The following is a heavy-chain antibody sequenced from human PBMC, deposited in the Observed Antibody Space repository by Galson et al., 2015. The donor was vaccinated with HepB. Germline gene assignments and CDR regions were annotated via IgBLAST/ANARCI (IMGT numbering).Heavy chain of an antibody. D-gene: IGHD3-10*01. V-gene: IGHV3-74*01. Sequence: SLRLSCAASGFTFSNYWMHWVRQAPGKGLMWVSRVSSDGTTTTYADSVKGRFTISRDNTKNTLYLQMSNLRAEDTAVYYCARDTHGSGSGVPDYWGQGTLVTVSS. CDR3: ARDTHGSGSGVPDY. J-gene: IGHJ4*02. CDR1: GFTFSNYW. CDR2: VSSDGTTT.